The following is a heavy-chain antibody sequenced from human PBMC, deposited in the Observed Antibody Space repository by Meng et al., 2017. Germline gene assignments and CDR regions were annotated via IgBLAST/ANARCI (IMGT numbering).Heavy chain of an antibody. CDR3: VRESWFDP. CDR2: IIPIFGTA. CDR1: GGNFSSYA. J-gene: IGHJ5*02. Sequence: VELLKIVGGVKKPGSSVKVSCKASGGNFSSYAISWVRQAPGQGLEWMGGIIPIFGTANYAQKFQGRVTITADESTSTAYMELSSLRSEDTAVYYCVRESWFDPWGQGTLVTVSS. V-gene: IGHV1-69*01.